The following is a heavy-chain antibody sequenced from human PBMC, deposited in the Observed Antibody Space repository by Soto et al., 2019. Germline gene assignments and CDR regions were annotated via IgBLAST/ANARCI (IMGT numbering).Heavy chain of an antibody. J-gene: IGHJ4*02. D-gene: IGHD2-21*02. CDR3: ASLRDCHGGDCSSGFFFGN. Sequence: SETLSLTCTVSGGSISSSYWSWIRQPPGKGLEWIGYIYYSGSTHSHPSLKSRVTISVDTSRNQFSLNLNSVTTADTAVYYCASLRDCHGGDCSSGFFFGNWGLGILVTVSS. CDR1: GGSISSSY. CDR2: IYYSGST. V-gene: IGHV4-59*01.